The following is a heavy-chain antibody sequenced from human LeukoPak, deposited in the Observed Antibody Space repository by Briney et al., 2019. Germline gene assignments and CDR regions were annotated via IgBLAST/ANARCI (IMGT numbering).Heavy chain of an antibody. CDR3: AKDRTWGLDY. V-gene: IGHV3-23*01. J-gene: IGHJ4*02. Sequence: PGGSLRLSCAASGFAFNTYGMSWVRQAPGKGLEWVSAISGSGGNTYYADSAKGRFTISRDNSKNTLYLQMNSLRAEDTALYYCAKDRTWGLDYWGQGTLVTVSS. D-gene: IGHD7-27*01. CDR2: ISGSGGNT. CDR1: GFAFNTYG.